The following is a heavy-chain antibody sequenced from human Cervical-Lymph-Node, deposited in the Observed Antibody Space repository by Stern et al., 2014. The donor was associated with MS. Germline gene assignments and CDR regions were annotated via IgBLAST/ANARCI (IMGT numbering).Heavy chain of an antibody. Sequence: QVQLVQSGAEVKKHGASVKVSCKASGYTFTSYDINWVRQGTGQGLEWMGWMNPYSGNAVYAQKFQGRVTMTRDTSTSTAYLELTSLRSEDTAVFYCARGRELLSLDYWGQGTLVTVSS. J-gene: IGHJ4*02. CDR1: GYTFTSYD. CDR3: ARGRELLSLDY. D-gene: IGHD1-26*01. CDR2: MNPYSGNA. V-gene: IGHV1-8*01.